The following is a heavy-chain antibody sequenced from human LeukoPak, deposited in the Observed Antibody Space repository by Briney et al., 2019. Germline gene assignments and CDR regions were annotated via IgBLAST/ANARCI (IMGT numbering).Heavy chain of an antibody. J-gene: IGHJ3*02. CDR2: INPNSGGT. CDR1: GYTFTGYY. D-gene: IGHD3-3*01. CDR3: ARDNDFWSGHGAFDI. V-gene: IGHV1-2*02. Sequence: ASVKVSCKASGYTFTGYYMHWVRQAPGQGLEWMGWINPNSGGTNYAQKFQGRVTMTRDTSISTAYMELSRLRSDDTAVYYCARDNDFWSGHGAFDIWGQGTMVTVSS.